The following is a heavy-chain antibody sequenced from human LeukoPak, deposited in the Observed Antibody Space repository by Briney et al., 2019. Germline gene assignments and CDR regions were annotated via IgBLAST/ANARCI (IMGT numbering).Heavy chain of an antibody. Sequence: GGSLRLSCAASGFTFSNYAMSWVRQAPGKGLEWVSAISGSGGSTYYSDSVKGRFTISRDNSKSTLYLQMHSLRAEDTAVYYCSCYDDYWGQGTLVTVSS. D-gene: IGHD2-2*01. J-gene: IGHJ4*02. CDR2: ISGSGGST. CDR3: SCYDDY. CDR1: GFTFSNYA. V-gene: IGHV3-23*01.